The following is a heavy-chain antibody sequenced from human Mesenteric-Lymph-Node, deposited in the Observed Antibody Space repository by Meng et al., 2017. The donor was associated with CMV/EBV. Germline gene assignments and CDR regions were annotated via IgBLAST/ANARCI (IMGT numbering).Heavy chain of an antibody. CDR1: GFNFTDYY. CDR3: VRVGHWLAYDY. V-gene: IGHV3-11*01. D-gene: IGHD6-19*01. J-gene: IGHJ4*02. Sequence: GESLKISCAASGFNFTDYYMSWIRQAPGKGLEWVAYISSSANTIYYADSVKGRFTISRDNAKNSLYLQMNSLRAEDTAVYYCVRVGHWLAYDYWGQGTLVTVSS. CDR2: ISSSANTI.